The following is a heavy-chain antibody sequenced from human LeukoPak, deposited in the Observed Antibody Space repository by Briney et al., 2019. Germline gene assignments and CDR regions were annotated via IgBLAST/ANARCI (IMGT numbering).Heavy chain of an antibody. Sequence: KASETLSLICTVSGGSMSSYYWSWIRQPPGKGLEWIGYIFYSGDSNYNPSLKSRVTLSVDTSRNQFSLKLGSVTAADTAMYYCARQPYMLGAYYFDYWGHGTLVTVSS. J-gene: IGHJ4*01. V-gene: IGHV4-59*08. CDR2: IFYSGDS. D-gene: IGHD1-26*01. CDR1: GGSMSSYY. CDR3: ARQPYMLGAYYFDY.